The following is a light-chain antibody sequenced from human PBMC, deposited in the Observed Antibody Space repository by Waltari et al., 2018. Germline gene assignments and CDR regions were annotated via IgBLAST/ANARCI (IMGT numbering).Light chain of an antibody. Sequence: SYELTQPPSVSVSPGQTASIPCSGDKLGDKYGCWYQQKPGQSPVRVIYQDSKRPSGIPERFSGSNSGNTATLTISGTQAMDEADYYCQAWDSSTVVFGGGTKLTVL. CDR2: QDS. CDR1: KLGDKY. V-gene: IGLV3-1*01. CDR3: QAWDSSTVV. J-gene: IGLJ2*01.